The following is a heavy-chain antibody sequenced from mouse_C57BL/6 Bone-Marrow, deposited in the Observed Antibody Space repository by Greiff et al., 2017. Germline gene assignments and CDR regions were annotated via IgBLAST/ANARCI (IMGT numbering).Heavy chain of an antibody. CDR3: AREFYCAMDY. J-gene: IGHJ4*01. Sequence: VHLVESGAELVRPGTSVKMSCKASGYTFTNYWIGWAKQRPGHGLEWIGDIYPGGGYTNYNEKFKGKATLTADKSSSTAYMQFSSLTSEDSAIYYGAREFYCAMDYWGQGTSVTVSS. V-gene: IGHV1-63*01. CDR1: GYTFTNYW. CDR2: IYPGGGYT.